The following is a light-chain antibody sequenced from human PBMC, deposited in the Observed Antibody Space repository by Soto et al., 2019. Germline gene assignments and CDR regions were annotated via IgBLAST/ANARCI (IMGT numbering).Light chain of an antibody. CDR1: QSVSSY. CDR3: QQYGSSLFT. Sequence: EIVLTQSPATLSLSQGATATLAGRASQSVSSYLAWYRQKPGQAACLLIYDASTRATGIPDRFSGSGSGTDFTLTISRLEPEDFAVYYCQQYGSSLFTFGPGTKVDIK. V-gene: IGKV3-20*01. CDR2: DAS. J-gene: IGKJ3*01.